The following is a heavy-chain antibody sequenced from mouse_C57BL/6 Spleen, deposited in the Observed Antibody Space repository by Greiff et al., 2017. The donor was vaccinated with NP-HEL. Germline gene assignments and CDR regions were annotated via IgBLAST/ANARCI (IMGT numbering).Heavy chain of an antibody. D-gene: IGHD1-1*01. J-gene: IGHJ2*01. CDR3: ASCSGYYFDY. Sequence: DVQLVESGPELVKPGDSVKISCKASGYSFTGYFMNWVMQSHGKSLEWIGRINPYNGDTFYNQKFKGKATLTVDKSSSTAHMELRSLTSEDSAVYYCASCSGYYFDYWGQGTTLTVSS. CDR2: INPYNGDT. V-gene: IGHV1-20*01. CDR1: GYSFTGYF.